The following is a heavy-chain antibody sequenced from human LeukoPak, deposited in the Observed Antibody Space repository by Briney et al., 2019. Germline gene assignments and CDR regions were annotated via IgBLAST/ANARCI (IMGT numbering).Heavy chain of an antibody. V-gene: IGHV3-7*01. D-gene: IGHD2-8*01. CDR1: GFTFSSSA. Sequence: PGGSLRLSCAASGFTFSSSAMTWVRQAPGKGLEWVANIKQDGSEKYYVDSVKGRFTISRDNAKDSLYLQMNSLRAEDTAVYYCAREGGFVLTVHGTSSLGELNLDFDYWGQGTLVTVSS. J-gene: IGHJ4*02. CDR3: AREGGFVLTVHGTSSLGELNLDFDY. CDR2: IKQDGSEK.